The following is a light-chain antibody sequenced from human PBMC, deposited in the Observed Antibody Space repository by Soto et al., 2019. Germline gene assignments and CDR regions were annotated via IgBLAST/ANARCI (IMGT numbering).Light chain of an antibody. Sequence: EIVLTQSPATLSLSPGERATLSCRASQSVSRYLAWYQQKPGQAPRLLIYDASNRATGIPARFSGSGSGTAFTLTISSLEPEDFAVYYCQQRSNWPRALTFGGGTKVEIK. CDR1: QSVSRY. CDR3: QQRSNWPRALT. CDR2: DAS. V-gene: IGKV3-11*01. J-gene: IGKJ4*01.